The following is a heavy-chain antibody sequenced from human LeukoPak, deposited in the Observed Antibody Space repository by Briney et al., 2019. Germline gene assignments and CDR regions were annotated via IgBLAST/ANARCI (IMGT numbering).Heavy chain of an antibody. J-gene: IGHJ4*02. CDR1: GYTFTSYY. Sequence: ASVKVSCKASGYTFTSYYMHWVRLAPGQGLEWMGIINPSGGSTSYAQKFQGRVTMTRDTSTSTVYMELSSLRSEDTAVYYCARGITIFGVVIINNFDYWGQGTLVTVSS. CDR3: ARGITIFGVVIINNFDY. CDR2: INPSGGST. V-gene: IGHV1-46*01. D-gene: IGHD3-3*01.